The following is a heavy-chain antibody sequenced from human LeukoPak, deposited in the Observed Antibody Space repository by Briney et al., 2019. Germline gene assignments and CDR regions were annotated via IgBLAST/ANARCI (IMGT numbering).Heavy chain of an antibody. CDR2: IYYSGST. Sequence: SETLSLTCTVSGGSFSSGSYYWSWLRQPPGTGLEWTGYIYYSGSTNYDPSLKSRVTISVDTSKNQFSLKLSSVTAADTAVYYCARGGYYYGSGSYYHYWGQGTLVTVSS. D-gene: IGHD3-10*01. CDR1: GGSFSSGSYY. J-gene: IGHJ4*02. CDR3: ARGGYYYGSGSYYHY. V-gene: IGHV4-61*01.